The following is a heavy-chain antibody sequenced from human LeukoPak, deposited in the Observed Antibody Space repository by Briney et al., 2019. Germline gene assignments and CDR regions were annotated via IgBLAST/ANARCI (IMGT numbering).Heavy chain of an antibody. D-gene: IGHD4/OR15-4a*01. CDR3: AGAKVPFDLNH. V-gene: IGHV3-23*01. J-gene: IGHJ5*02. Sequence: QTGGSLRLSCAASGFTFSSYAMSWVRQAPGKGLEWVSAISGSGGSTYYADSVKGRFTISRDNSKNTLYLQMNSLRAEDTAVYYCAGAKVPFDLNHWGQGTLVTVSS. CDR1: GFTFSSYA. CDR2: ISGSGGST.